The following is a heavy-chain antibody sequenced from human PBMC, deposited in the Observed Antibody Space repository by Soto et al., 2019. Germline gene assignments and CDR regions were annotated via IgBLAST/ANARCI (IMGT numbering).Heavy chain of an antibody. D-gene: IGHD5-18*01. CDR3: ARLVWSYGTWFDP. V-gene: IGHV4-59*08. Sequence: PSETLSLTCTVSGGSISSYYWSWIRQPPGKGLEWIGYIYYSGSTNYNPSLKSRVNISVDTSKNQFALKLSSVTAADTAVYYCARLVWSYGTWFDPWGQGTLVTVSS. J-gene: IGHJ5*02. CDR2: IYYSGST. CDR1: GGSISSYY.